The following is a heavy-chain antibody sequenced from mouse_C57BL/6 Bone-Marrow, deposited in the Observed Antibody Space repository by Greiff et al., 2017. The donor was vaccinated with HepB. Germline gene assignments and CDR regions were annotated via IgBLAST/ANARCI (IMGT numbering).Heavy chain of an antibody. CDR2: IDPSDSYT. CDR3: ARMPHYYGSYYFDY. J-gene: IGHJ2*01. V-gene: IGHV1-59*01. Sequence: VQLQQPGAELVRPGTSVKLSCKASGYTFTSYWMHWVKQRTGQGLEWIGVIDPSDSYTNYNQKFKVKATLTVDTSSSTAYMQLSSLTSEDSAVYYCARMPHYYGSYYFDYWGQGTTLTVSS. D-gene: IGHD1-1*01. CDR1: GYTFTSYW.